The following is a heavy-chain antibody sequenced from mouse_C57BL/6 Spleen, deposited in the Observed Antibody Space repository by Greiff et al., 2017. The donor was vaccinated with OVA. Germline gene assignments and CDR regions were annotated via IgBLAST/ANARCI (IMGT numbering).Heavy chain of an antibody. Sequence: VQLQESGAELAKPGASVKLSCKASGYTFTSYWMHWVKQRPGQGLEWIGYINPSSGYTKYNQKFKDKATLTADKSSSTAYMQLSSLTYEDSAVYYCARGTITTVVANYAMDYWGQGTSVTVSS. D-gene: IGHD1-1*01. V-gene: IGHV1-7*01. J-gene: IGHJ4*01. CDR2: INPSSGYT. CDR3: ARGTITTVVANYAMDY. CDR1: GYTFTSYW.